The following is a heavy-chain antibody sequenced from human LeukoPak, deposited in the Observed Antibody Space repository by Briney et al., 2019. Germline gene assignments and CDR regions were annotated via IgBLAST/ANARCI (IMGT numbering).Heavy chain of an antibody. CDR1: GGSISSYY. J-gene: IGHJ5*02. V-gene: IGHV4-4*07. Sequence: SETLSLTCTVSGGSISSYYWSWVRQPAGKGLEWIGRTYTSGSTNYNPSLKSRVTMSVDTSKNQFSLKLSSVTAADTAVYYCARDCSSTSCYKRWFDPWGQGTLVTVSS. CDR2: TYTSGST. D-gene: IGHD2-2*02. CDR3: ARDCSSTSCYKRWFDP.